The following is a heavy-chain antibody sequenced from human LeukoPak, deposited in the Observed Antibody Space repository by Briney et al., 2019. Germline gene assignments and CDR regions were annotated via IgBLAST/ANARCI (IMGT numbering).Heavy chain of an antibody. CDR1: GFTFSSYA. Sequence: GGSLRLSCAASGFTFSSYAMSWVRQAPGKGLEWVSAISGSGGSTYYADSVKGRLTISRDNSKNTLYLQLSRLRAEDTAVYYCAEHLIGATVAMFDYWGQGTLVTVSS. D-gene: IGHD4-11*01. V-gene: IGHV3-23*01. CDR2: ISGSGGST. J-gene: IGHJ4*02. CDR3: AEHLIGATVAMFDY.